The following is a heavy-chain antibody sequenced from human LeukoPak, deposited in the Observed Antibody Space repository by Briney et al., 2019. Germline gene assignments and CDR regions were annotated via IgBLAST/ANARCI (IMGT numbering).Heavy chain of an antibody. CDR2: IYHSGST. V-gene: IGHV4-38-2*01. J-gene: IGHJ3*02. CDR3: ASLSGTTLSDAFDI. D-gene: IGHD1-7*01. CDR1: GYSISSGYY. Sequence: PSETLSLTCAVSGYSISSGYYCGWIRQPPGKGLEWIGSIYHSGSTYYNPSLKSRVTISVDTSKNQFSLKLCSVTAADTAVYCCASLSGTTLSDAFDIWGQGTMVTVSS.